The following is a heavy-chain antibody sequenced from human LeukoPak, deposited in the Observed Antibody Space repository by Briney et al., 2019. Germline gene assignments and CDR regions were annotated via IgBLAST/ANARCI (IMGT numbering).Heavy chain of an antibody. J-gene: IGHJ5*02. CDR2: INHSGST. Sequence: PSETLSLTCTVSGGSISNNYYYWGWIRQPPGKGLEWIGEINHSGSTNYNPSLKSRVTISVDTSKNQFSLKLSSVTAADTAIYYCARDNSVGDNAWWFDPWGQGTLVTVSS. CDR1: GGSISNNYYY. V-gene: IGHV4-39*07. CDR3: ARDNSVGDNAWWFDP. D-gene: IGHD1-26*01.